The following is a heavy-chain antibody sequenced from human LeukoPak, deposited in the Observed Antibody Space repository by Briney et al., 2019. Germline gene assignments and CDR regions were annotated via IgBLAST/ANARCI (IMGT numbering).Heavy chain of an antibody. Sequence: SVKVSCKASGCTFSSYAISWVRQAPGQGLEWMGGIIPVFGTANYAQKFQGRVTITTDESKSTAYMELSSLRSEDTAVYYCAYYGGYSSSSYGGTWLDPWGQGTLVTVSS. CDR1: GCTFSSYA. CDR2: IIPVFGTA. V-gene: IGHV1-69*05. D-gene: IGHD6-13*01. J-gene: IGHJ5*02. CDR3: AYYGGYSSSSYGGTWLDP.